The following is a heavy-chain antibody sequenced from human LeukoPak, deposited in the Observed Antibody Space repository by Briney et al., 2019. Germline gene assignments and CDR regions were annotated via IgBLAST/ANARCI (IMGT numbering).Heavy chain of an antibody. CDR2: MNPNSYNT. V-gene: IGHV1-8*03. Sequence: ASVKVSCKASGYSFTSYDINWVRQGTGQGLGWMGWMNPNSYNTGYAQKFQGRVAITRNTSISTAYMELSSLSSEDTAVYYCARRLGLRWDLQAFDIWGQGTMVTVSS. D-gene: IGHD4-23*01. CDR3: ARRLGLRWDLQAFDI. J-gene: IGHJ3*02. CDR1: GYSFTSYD.